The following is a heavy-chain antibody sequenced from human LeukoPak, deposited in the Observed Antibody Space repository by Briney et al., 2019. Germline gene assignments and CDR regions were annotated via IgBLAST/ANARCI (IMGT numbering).Heavy chain of an antibody. CDR1: GFSFSSYG. J-gene: IGHJ5*02. Sequence: GGSLRLSCGASGFSFSSYGMHWVRQAPGKGLEWVANIKQDGSEKYYVDSVKGRFTISRDNAKNSLYLQVNSLRAEDTAVYYWAGGSGFLVTSWGQGTLVAVSS. CDR3: AGGSGFLVTS. CDR2: IKQDGSEK. D-gene: IGHD3-3*01. V-gene: IGHV3-7*04.